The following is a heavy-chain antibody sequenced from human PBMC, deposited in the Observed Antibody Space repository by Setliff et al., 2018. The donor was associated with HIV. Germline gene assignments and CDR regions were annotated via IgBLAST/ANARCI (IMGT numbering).Heavy chain of an antibody. CDR1: GYSINSGFF. V-gene: IGHV4-38-2*02. D-gene: IGHD3-3*01. CDR3: ARPLTTSYNFWGDAFAT. J-gene: IGHJ3*02. CDR2: IWHSGNT. Sequence: SETLSLTCTVSGYSINSGFFWGWIRQPPGKGLEWIGSIWHSGNTYYNPSLKSRVTISVDTSKNHFSLKLTSVTAAYTAVYYCARPLTTSYNFWGDAFATWGQGTMVT.